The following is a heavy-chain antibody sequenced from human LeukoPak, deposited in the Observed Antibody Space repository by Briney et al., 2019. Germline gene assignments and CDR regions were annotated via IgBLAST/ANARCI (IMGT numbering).Heavy chain of an antibody. CDR1: GFTFSSYA. J-gene: IGHJ6*03. Sequence: GGSLRLSCAASGFTFSSYAMSWVRQAPGKGLEWVSAISGSGGSTYYADSVKGRSTISRDNSKNTLYLQMNSLRAEDTALYYCAKGSTSFYYYYYMDVWGKGTTVTVSS. D-gene: IGHD2-2*01. CDR3: AKGSTSFYYYYYMDV. V-gene: IGHV3-23*01. CDR2: ISGSGGST.